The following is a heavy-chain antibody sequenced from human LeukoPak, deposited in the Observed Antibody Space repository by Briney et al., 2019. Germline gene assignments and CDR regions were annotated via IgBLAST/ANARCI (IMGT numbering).Heavy chain of an antibody. Sequence: PGGSLRLSCAASGFTFSSYEMNWVRQAPGKGLEWVGRTRNKANSYTTEYAASVKGRFTISRDDSKNSLYLQMNSLKTEDTAVYYCARAASGYYSAFDYWGQGTLVTVSS. CDR2: TRNKANSYTT. J-gene: IGHJ4*02. V-gene: IGHV3-72*01. CDR1: GFTFSSYE. CDR3: ARAASGYYSAFDY. D-gene: IGHD3-3*01.